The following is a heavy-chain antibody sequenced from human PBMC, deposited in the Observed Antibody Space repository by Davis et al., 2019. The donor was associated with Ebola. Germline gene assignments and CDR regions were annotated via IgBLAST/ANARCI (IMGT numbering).Heavy chain of an antibody. D-gene: IGHD3-3*02. CDR3: ARHGFAFHFDY. CDR1: GGSISSSSYY. V-gene: IGHV4-39*01. Sequence: SETLSLTCSVSGGSISSSSYYWTWIRQSPEKGLEWIGNIYYSGSTYYNPSLKSRVTISVDTSKNQFSLKLSSVTAADTAVYYCARHGFAFHFDYWGQGTLVTVSS. CDR2: IYYSGST. J-gene: IGHJ4*02.